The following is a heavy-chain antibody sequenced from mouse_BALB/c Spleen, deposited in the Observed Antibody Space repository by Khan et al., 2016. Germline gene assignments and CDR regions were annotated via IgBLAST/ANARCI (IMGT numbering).Heavy chain of an antibody. D-gene: IGHD1-1*01. CDR2: INPSSSYT. V-gene: IGHV1-4*01. J-gene: IGHJ2*01. CDR3: ARYSTTVVAPLDY. Sequence: QVQLQQSGAELARPGASVKMSCKASGYSFTSYTMHWVKQRPGQGLEWLGFINPSSSYTNYNQNFKDKATLTADNSSSTAYMQLSSLTSEDSAVYFCARYSTTVVAPLDYWGQGTTLTVSS. CDR1: GYSFTSYT.